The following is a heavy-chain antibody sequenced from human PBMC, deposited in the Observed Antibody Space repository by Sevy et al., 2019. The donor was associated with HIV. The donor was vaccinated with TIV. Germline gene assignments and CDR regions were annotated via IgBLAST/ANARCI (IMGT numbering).Heavy chain of an antibody. CDR2: INSDGSST. CDR1: GFTFSSYW. V-gene: IGHV3-74*01. D-gene: IGHD3-3*01. Sequence: GGSLRLPCAASGFTFSSYWMHWVRQAPGKGLVWVSRINSDGSSTSYADSVKGRFTISRDNAKNTLYLQMNSQRAEDTAVYYCARDLTYYDFWSGYSYYYYYYGMDVWGQGTTVTVSS. CDR3: ARDLTYYDFWSGYSYYYYYYGMDV. J-gene: IGHJ6*02.